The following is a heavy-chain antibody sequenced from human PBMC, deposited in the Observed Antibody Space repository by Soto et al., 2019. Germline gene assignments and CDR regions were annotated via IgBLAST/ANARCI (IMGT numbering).Heavy chain of an antibody. CDR3: ARIPYYYDSSGYYPFDY. CDR2: ISSSSSTI. J-gene: IGHJ4*02. V-gene: IGHV3-48*02. D-gene: IGHD3-22*01. CDR1: GFTFSSYS. Sequence: GGSLRLSCAASGFTFSSYSMNWVRQAPGKGLEWVSYISSSSSTIYYADSVKGRFTISRDNAKNSLYLQMNSLRDEDTAVYYCARIPYYYDSSGYYPFDYWGQGTLVTVSS.